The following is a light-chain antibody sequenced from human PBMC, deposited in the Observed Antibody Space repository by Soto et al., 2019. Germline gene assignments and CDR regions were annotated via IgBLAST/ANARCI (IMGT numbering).Light chain of an antibody. V-gene: IGKV1-39*01. CDR3: QQTYSTLYT. CDR1: QTISGY. CDR2: LAS. Sequence: DIQMTQSPSSLSASVGDRVTITCRASQTISGYLNWYQHKPGKAPKLLIFLASSLQSGVPSRFSGSGSGTDFTLTISSLQPEDFATYYCQQTYSTLYTFGQGTKLDIK. J-gene: IGKJ2*01.